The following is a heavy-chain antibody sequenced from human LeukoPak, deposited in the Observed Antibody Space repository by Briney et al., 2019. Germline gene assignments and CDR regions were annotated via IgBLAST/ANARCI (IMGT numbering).Heavy chain of an antibody. Sequence: GGSLRLSCAASGFTFSSYAMTWVRQAPDKGLEWVSAISGSDGSTYYADSVKGRFTISRDDSQNTLYLQMSSLSAEDTAVYYCAKVETSGGANCYALDYWGQGTLVTVSS. CDR3: AKVETSGGANCYALDY. J-gene: IGHJ4*02. V-gene: IGHV3-23*01. CDR1: GFTFSSYA. D-gene: IGHD2-2*01. CDR2: ISGSDGST.